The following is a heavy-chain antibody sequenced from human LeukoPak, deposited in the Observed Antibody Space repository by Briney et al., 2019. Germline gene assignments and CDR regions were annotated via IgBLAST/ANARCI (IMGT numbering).Heavy chain of an antibody. CDR1: GGSFSGYY. Sequence: SETLSLACAVYGGSFSGYYWSWIRQPPGKGLEWIGEINHSGSTNYNPSLKSRVTISVDTSKNQFSLKLSSVTAADTAVYYCARAGVAAAGPKSFDYWGQGTLVTVSS. D-gene: IGHD6-13*01. CDR3: ARAGVAAAGPKSFDY. J-gene: IGHJ4*02. CDR2: INHSGST. V-gene: IGHV4-34*01.